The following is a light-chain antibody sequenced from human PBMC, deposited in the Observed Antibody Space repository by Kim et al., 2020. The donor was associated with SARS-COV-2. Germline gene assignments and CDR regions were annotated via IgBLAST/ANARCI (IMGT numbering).Light chain of an antibody. V-gene: IGKV4-1*01. Sequence: DIVMTQSPDSLDVSLGERATINCKSSRNLLYNPNNKNYLAWYQQKPGHPPKVLIYWASTRESGVPERFSGSGSGTDFTPTISSLHAEDVAIYYCQQYYDTPLTFGGGTKVDIK. CDR2: WAS. CDR3: QQYYDTPLT. J-gene: IGKJ4*01. CDR1: RNLLYNPNNKNY.